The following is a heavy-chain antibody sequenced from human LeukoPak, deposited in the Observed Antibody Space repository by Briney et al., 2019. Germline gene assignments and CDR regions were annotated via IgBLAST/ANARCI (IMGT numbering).Heavy chain of an antibody. V-gene: IGHV4-59*08. CDR2: IYYSGST. D-gene: IGHD3-9*01. CDR1: GGSISSYY. Sequence: PSETLSLTCTVSGGSISSYYWSWIRQPPGKGLEWIGYIYYSGSTNYNPSLKSRVTILVDTSKNQFSLKLSSVTAADTAVYYCARGLRYFDWLSHNWFDPWGQGTLVTVSS. CDR3: ARGLRYFDWLSHNWFDP. J-gene: IGHJ5*02.